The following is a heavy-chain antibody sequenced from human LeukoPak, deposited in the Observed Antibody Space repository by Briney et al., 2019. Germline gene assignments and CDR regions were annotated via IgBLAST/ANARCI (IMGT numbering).Heavy chain of an antibody. D-gene: IGHD6-25*01. V-gene: IGHV3-30*15. J-gene: IGHJ4*02. CDR2: ISYDGSNK. CDR1: GFTFSSYA. CDR3: ARGRLYFDY. Sequence: GRSLRLSCAASGFTFSSYAMHWVRQAPGKGLEWVAVISYDGSNKYYADSVKGRFTISRDNSKNTLYLQMSSLRAEDTAVYYCARGRLYFDYWGRGTLVTVSS.